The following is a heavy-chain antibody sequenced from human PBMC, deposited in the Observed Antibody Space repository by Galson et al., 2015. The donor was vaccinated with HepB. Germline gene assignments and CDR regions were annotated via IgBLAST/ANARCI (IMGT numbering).Heavy chain of an antibody. V-gene: IGHV4-31*03. CDR2: IYYSGST. CDR1: GGSISSGGYY. D-gene: IGHD6-19*01. CDR3: ARQSYSSANDY. Sequence: TLSLTCTVSGGSISSGGYYWSWIRQHPGKGLEWIGYIYYSGSTYYNPSLKSRVTISVDTSKNQISLKVTSVTAADTAVYYCARQSYSSANDYWGQGILVTVSS. J-gene: IGHJ4*02.